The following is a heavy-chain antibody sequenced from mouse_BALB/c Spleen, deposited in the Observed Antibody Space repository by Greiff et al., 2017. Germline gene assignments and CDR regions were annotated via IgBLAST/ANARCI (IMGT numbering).Heavy chain of an antibody. CDR3: ARGTGTDFDY. V-gene: IGHV1-4*01. CDR2: INPSSGYT. D-gene: IGHD4-1*01. Sequence: VKLVESGAELARPGASVKMSCKASGYTFTSYTMHWVKQRPGQGLEWIGYINPSSGYTNYNQKFKDKATLTADKSSSTAYMQLSSLTSEDSAVYYCARGTGTDFDYWGQGTTLTVSS. CDR1: GYTFTSYT. J-gene: IGHJ2*01.